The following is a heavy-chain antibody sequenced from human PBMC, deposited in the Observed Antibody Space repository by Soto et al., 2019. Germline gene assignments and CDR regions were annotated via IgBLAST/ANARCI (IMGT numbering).Heavy chain of an antibody. J-gene: IGHJ4*02. CDR3: AREPNYFDY. V-gene: IGHV1-18*01. CDR1: GYTFTSYA. Sequence: ASVKVSCKASGYTFTSYAMHWVRQAPGQRLEWMGWINAYNGNTNYAQKLQGRVTMTTDTSTSTAYMELRSLRSDDTAVYYCAREPNYFDYWGQGTLVTVSS. CDR2: INAYNGNT.